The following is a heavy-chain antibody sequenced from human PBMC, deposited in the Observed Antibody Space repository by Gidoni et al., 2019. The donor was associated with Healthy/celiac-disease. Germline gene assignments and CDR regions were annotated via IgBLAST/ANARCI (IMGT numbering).Heavy chain of an antibody. V-gene: IGHV4-39*01. CDR2: IYYSGST. Sequence: QLPLQESGPGLVKPSETLSLTCPVSGGSISSSSYYWGWIRQPPGKGLEWIGSIYYSGSTYYNPALKSRVTISVDTSKNQFSLKLSSVTAAETAGYYCAIMVGATTVDYWGQGTLVTVSS. CDR3: AIMVGATTVDY. J-gene: IGHJ4*02. CDR1: GGSISSSSYY. D-gene: IGHD1-26*01.